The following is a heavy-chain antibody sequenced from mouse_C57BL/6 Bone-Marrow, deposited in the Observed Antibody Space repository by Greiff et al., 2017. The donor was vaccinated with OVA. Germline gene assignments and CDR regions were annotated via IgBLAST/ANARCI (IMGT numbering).Heavy chain of an antibody. Sequence: VKLMESGAELARPGASVKLSCKASGYTFTSYGISWVKQRTGQGLEWIGEIYPRSGNTYYNEKFKGKATLTADKSSSTAYMELRSLTSEDSAVYFCARSGNYGYWGQGTTLTVSS. D-gene: IGHD2-1*01. J-gene: IGHJ2*01. CDR2: IYPRSGNT. CDR1: GYTFTSYG. CDR3: ARSGNYGY. V-gene: IGHV1-81*01.